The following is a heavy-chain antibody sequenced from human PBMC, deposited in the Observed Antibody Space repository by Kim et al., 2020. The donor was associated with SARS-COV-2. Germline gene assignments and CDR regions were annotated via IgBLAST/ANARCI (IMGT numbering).Heavy chain of an antibody. V-gene: IGHV4-31*03. CDR2: VYYSGST. J-gene: IGHJ4*02. Sequence: SETLSLTCTVSGGSISSGGYYWSWIRQHPGKGLEWIGYVYYSGSTYYNPSLKSRVTLSVDTSKNQFSLKLSPVTAADTAGYYCARAPYSSGWFIWGQETL. CDR3: ARAPYSSGWFI. D-gene: IGHD6-19*01. CDR1: GGSISSGGYY.